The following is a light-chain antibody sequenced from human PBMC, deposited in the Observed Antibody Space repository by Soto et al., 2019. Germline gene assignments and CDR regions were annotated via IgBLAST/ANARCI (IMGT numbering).Light chain of an antibody. J-gene: IGKJ1*01. Sequence: EIVMTQSPATLSVSPGERATLSCRASQSVSSTLAWSQQKPGQAHRPLIYGASTRATGIPARFSGSGSGTEFTLTISSLQSADFAVYSCQQYNNWLGTFGQGTTVEI. V-gene: IGKV3-15*01. CDR2: GAS. CDR3: QQYNNWLGT. CDR1: QSVSST.